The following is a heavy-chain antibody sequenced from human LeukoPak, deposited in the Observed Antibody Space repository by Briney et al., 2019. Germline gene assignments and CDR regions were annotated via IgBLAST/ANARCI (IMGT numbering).Heavy chain of an antibody. Sequence: GGSLRLSSAASGFTFSTHWMSWVRQAPGKGLEWVANIKIDGSEKNYVDSVKGRFTISRDNAKNSLYLQMNSLRAEDTAVYYCVKYGGDLGVAFDCWGQGTLVTVSS. CDR1: GFTFSTHW. J-gene: IGHJ4*02. CDR2: IKIDGSEK. CDR3: VKYGGDLGVAFDC. D-gene: IGHD2-21*01. V-gene: IGHV3-7*01.